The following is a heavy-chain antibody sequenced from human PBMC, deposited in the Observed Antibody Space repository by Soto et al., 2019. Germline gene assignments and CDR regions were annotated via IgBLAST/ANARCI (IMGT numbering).Heavy chain of an antibody. V-gene: IGHV3-33*03. CDR3: AKEVSSSFDY. CDR2: IWYDGSNK. J-gene: IGHJ4*02. CDR1: GFSFNSYA. Sequence: PGGSLRLSCAASGFSFNSYAMHWVRQAPGKGLEWVAGIWYDGSNKYYGDSVKGRFTISRDKSKITLYLQMNSLRAEDTAVYYCAKEVSSSFDYWGQGTLVTVSS. D-gene: IGHD3-22*01.